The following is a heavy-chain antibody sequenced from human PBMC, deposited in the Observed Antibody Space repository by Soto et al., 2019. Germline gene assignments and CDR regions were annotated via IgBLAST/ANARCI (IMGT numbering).Heavy chain of an antibody. V-gene: IGHV4-39*01. Sequence: SETLSLTCTVSGASISSSTYYWGWIRQPPGKWLEWIGSIYNSESTYYNPSLKSRVTISVDTSKNQFSLKLSSVTAADTAVYHCATITIFGVVPNYFDYWGQGTLVTVS. CDR1: GASISSSTYY. J-gene: IGHJ4*02. CDR3: ATITIFGVVPNYFDY. CDR2: IYNSEST. D-gene: IGHD3-3*01.